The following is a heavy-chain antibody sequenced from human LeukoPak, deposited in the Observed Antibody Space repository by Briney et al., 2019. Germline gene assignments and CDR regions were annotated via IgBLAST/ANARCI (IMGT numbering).Heavy chain of an antibody. J-gene: IGHJ3*02. D-gene: IGHD6-13*01. CDR2: IHYSGST. CDR1: GGSISSGSYY. CDR3: ARRLSGYSSSWYKQDAFDI. Sequence: SETLSLTCTVSGGSISSGSYYWSWIRQPAGKRLEWIGYIHYSGSTNHNPSLKSRVTISIDTSKNQISLRLTSVTAADTAVYYCARRLSGYSSSWYKQDAFDIWGQGTMVTVSS. V-gene: IGHV4-61*10.